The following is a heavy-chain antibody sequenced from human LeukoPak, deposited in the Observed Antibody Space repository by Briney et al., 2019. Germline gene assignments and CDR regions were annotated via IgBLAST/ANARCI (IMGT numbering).Heavy chain of an antibody. V-gene: IGHV4-59*01. CDR1: GGSISSSY. J-gene: IGHJ6*02. CDR3: ARAPLYSGGSGWSICYFYAMDV. CDR2: IDNSGST. Sequence: PSETLSLTCTVSGGSISSSYWSWVRQPPGKGLEWIGYIDNSGSTNYNPSLKSRVTISLDTPKSQFSLKLSSVTAADTAVYYCARAPLYSGGSGWSICYFYAMDVWGQGTTVTVSS. D-gene: IGHD6-19*01.